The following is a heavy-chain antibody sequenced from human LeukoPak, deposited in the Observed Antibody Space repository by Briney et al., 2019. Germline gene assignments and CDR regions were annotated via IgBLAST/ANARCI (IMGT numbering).Heavy chain of an antibody. V-gene: IGHV4-59*01. D-gene: IGHD1-7*01. CDR1: GGSISSYY. CDR2: IYYSGST. CDR3: ARLTGTTESDY. J-gene: IGHJ4*02. Sequence: SETLSLTCTVSGGSISSYYWSWIRQPPGKGLEWIGYIYYSGSTNYNPSLKSGVTISVDTSKNQFSLKLSSVTAADTAVYHCARLTGTTESDYWGQGTLVTVSS.